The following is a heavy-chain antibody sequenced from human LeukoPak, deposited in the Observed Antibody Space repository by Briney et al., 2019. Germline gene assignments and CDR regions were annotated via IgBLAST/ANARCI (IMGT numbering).Heavy chain of an antibody. V-gene: IGHV1-46*01. D-gene: IGHD4-17*01. CDR3: AREIGYGDYAYYYGMDV. J-gene: IGHJ6*02. CDR1: GYTFISYY. Sequence: ASVKVSCKASGYTFISYYIHWVRQAPGQGLEWMGIIYPSGGSTTYAQKFQDRVTMTRDTSTSTVYMELSSLRSDDTAVYYCAREIGYGDYAYYYGMDVWGQGTTVTVSS. CDR2: IYPSGGST.